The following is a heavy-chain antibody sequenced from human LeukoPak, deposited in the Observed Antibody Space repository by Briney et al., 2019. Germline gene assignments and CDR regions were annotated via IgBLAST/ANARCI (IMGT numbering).Heavy chain of an antibody. CDR3: AKESYYDGSGYSIDL. J-gene: IGHJ3*01. CDR2: ISGSGGST. Sequence: GGSLRLSCAASGFTFSSYAISWVRQAPGKGLEWVSAISGSGGSTYYADSVKGRFTISRDNSKNTLYLQMNSLRAEDTAVYYCAKESYYDGSGYSIDLWGQGTMVTVSS. V-gene: IGHV3-23*01. CDR1: GFTFSSYA. D-gene: IGHD3-22*01.